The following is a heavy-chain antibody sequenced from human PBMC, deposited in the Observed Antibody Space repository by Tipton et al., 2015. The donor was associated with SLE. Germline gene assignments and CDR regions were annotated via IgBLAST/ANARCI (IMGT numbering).Heavy chain of an antibody. Sequence: GSLRLSCTASGFTFSDYLMSWVRRAPGRGLEWISFISHDGLHVAYADSVRGRFAISRDNAKDSSFLQMTSLRSKDTGVYYCARHINVGFYPIFEAWGQGSLVTVSS. V-gene: IGHV3-21*03. CDR1: GFTFSDYL. J-gene: IGHJ5*02. D-gene: IGHD1-26*01. CDR2: ISHDGLHV. CDR3: ARHINVGFYPIFEA.